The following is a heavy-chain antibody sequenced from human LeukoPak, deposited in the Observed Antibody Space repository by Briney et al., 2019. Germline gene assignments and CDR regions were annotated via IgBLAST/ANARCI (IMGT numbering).Heavy chain of an antibody. Sequence: GGSLRLSCAASGFTFSTYAMSWVRQAPGKGLQWVSRISNSGDNTDYADSVKGRFSISRDNSKNTLYLQMNSLRAEDTAVYYCARDSSGYGSFDYWGRGTLVTVSS. D-gene: IGHD3-22*01. CDR3: ARDSSGYGSFDY. V-gene: IGHV3-23*01. CDR2: ISNSGDNT. J-gene: IGHJ4*02. CDR1: GFTFSTYA.